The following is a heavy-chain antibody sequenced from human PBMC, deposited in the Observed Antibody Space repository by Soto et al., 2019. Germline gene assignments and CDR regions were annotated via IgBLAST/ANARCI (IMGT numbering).Heavy chain of an antibody. CDR1: GFTFSSYG. J-gene: IGHJ5*01. Sequence: QVQLVESGGGVVQPGRSLRLSCAASGFTFSSYGMHWVRQAPGKGMEWVAVIWYDGSNNYYADSVKGRFTISRDNSKNTLYLQLNSRSAEDTAVYYSVREGRAARDAEKNWFYSGGQGTRVTVCS. V-gene: IGHV3-33*01. CDR2: IWYDGSNN. CDR3: VREGRAARDAEKNWFYS. D-gene: IGHD6-6*01.